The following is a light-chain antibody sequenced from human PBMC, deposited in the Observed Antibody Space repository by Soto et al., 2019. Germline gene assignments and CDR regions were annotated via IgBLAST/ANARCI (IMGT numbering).Light chain of an antibody. CDR1: QTVERW. Sequence: PSTLPASVGDRVTISCRASQTVERWLAWYQQKPGKAPNLLISDVSSLERGVPSRFSGSGSGTEFTLTISSLQPDDFATYYCQQYNSYSTFGQGTKVDIK. V-gene: IGKV1-5*01. J-gene: IGKJ1*01. CDR3: QQYNSYST. CDR2: DVS.